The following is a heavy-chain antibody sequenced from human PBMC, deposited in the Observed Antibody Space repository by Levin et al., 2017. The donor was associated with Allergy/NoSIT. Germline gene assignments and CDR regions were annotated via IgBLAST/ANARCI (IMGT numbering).Heavy chain of an antibody. CDR1: GFSFSDHY. Sequence: GESLKISCAASGFSFSDHYMSWIRQAPGKGLEWVSYISSSSSTIYYADSVKGRFTISRDNAKNSLYLQMNSLRVEDTAVYYCAKEMVLSGSYYGYYGHWGQGTLVTVSS. CDR2: ISSSSSTI. D-gene: IGHD1-26*01. J-gene: IGHJ4*02. CDR3: AKEMVLSGSYYGYYGH. V-gene: IGHV3-11*01.